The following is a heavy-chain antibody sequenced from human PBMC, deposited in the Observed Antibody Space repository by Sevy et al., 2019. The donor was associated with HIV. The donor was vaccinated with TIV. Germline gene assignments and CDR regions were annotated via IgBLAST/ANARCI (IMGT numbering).Heavy chain of an antibody. CDR1: GFSFSSHW. CDR3: ARATGGIGMDV. V-gene: IGHV3-7*01. D-gene: IGHD6-13*01. J-gene: IGHJ6*02. CDR2: INPDGSAK. Sequence: GGSLRLSCAASGFSFSSHWMSWVRQAPGKGLEWVANINPDGSAKYYVDSVKGRFTISRVNAKKSLSLQMNSLRAEDTAMYYCARATGGIGMDVWGQGTTVTVSS.